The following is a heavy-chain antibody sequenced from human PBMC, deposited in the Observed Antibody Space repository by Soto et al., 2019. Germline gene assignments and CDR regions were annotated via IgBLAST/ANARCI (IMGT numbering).Heavy chain of an antibody. J-gene: IGHJ4*02. CDR1: GGSISSYY. CDR2: IYYSGST. CDR3: ATGYCSGGSCYSEFFY. D-gene: IGHD2-15*01. V-gene: IGHV4-59*01. Sequence: TLSLTCTVSGGSISSYYWSWIRQPPGKGLEWIGYIYYSGSTNYNPSLKSRVTISVDTSKNQFSLKLSSVTAADTAVYYCATGYCSGGSCYSEFFYWGQGTLVNVSS.